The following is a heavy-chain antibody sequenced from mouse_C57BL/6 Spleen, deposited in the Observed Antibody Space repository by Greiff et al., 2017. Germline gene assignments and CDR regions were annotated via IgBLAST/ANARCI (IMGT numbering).Heavy chain of an antibody. V-gene: IGHV5-12*01. Sequence: EVKVVESGGGLVQPGGSLKLSCAASGFTFSDYYMYWVRQTPEKRLEWVAYISNGGGSTYYPDTVKGRFTISRDNAKNTLYLQMSRLKSEDTAMYYCARLYYGSSYGYWYFDVWGTGTTVTVSS. J-gene: IGHJ1*03. CDR3: ARLYYGSSYGYWYFDV. CDR2: ISNGGGST. D-gene: IGHD1-1*01. CDR1: GFTFSDYY.